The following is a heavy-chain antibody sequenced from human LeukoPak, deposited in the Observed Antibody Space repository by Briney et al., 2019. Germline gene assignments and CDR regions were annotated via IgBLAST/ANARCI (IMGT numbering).Heavy chain of an antibody. D-gene: IGHD5-18*01. CDR1: GFTFSSYV. V-gene: IGHV3-23*01. CDR2: ISGSGGST. Sequence: GGSLRLSCAASGFTFSSYVMSWVRQAPGKGLEWVSVISGSGGSTYSTDSVKGRFTISRDNSNNTLYLQMNSLRAEDTAVYYCAKGDTGMVRRYYFGYWGQGTLVTVPS. J-gene: IGHJ4*02. CDR3: AKGDTGMVRRYYFGY.